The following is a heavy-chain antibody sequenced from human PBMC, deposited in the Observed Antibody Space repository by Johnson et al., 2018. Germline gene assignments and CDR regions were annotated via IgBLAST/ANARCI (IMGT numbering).Heavy chain of an antibody. D-gene: IGHD3-22*01. CDR1: GFTFSSYA. CDR3: AGEHYDAGAFDI. V-gene: IGHV3-NL1*01. Sequence: QVQLVQSGGGVVQPGRSXRLSCAASGFTFSSYAMSWVRQAPGKGLEWVSRIGRSGSTHYADYVTGRFTISRGSSENTLYLQMNSLRAEDTAMYYCAGEHYDAGAFDIWGQGTMVTVSS. CDR2: IGRSGST. J-gene: IGHJ3*02.